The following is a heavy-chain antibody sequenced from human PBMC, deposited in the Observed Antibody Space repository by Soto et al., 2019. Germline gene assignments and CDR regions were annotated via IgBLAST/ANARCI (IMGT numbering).Heavy chain of an antibody. CDR2: IYSGGST. D-gene: IGHD2-15*01. V-gene: IGHV3-53*01. J-gene: IGHJ6*02. Sequence: PVGSLRLSCAASGFTVSSNYMSWVRQAPGKGLEWVSVIYSGGSTYYADSVKGRFTISRDNSKNTLYLQMNSLRAEDTAVYYCARGLYCSGGSCYGMDVWGQGTTVTVSS. CDR3: ARGLYCSGGSCYGMDV. CDR1: GFTVSSNY.